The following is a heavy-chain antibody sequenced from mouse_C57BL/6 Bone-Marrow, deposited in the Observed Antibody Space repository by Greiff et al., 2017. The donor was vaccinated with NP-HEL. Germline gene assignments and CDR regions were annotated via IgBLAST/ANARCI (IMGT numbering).Heavy chain of an antibody. V-gene: IGHV1-55*01. CDR1: GYTFTSYW. CDR3: ARGGYYSSYFDV. D-gene: IGHD2-3*01. J-gene: IGHJ1*03. CDR2: IYPGSGST. Sequence: QVQLQQPGAELVKPGASVKMSCKASGYTFTSYWITWVKQRPGQGLEWIGDIYPGSGSTNYNEKFKSKATLTVDTSSSTASMQLSSLTSEDSAVYYCARGGYYSSYFDVWGTGTTVTVSS.